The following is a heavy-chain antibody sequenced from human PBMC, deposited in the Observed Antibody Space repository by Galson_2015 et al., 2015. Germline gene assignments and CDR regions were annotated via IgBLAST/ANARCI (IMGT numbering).Heavy chain of an antibody. CDR2: INHSGST. J-gene: IGHJ3*02. D-gene: IGHD1-1*01. Sequence: IGEINHSGSTNYNPSLKSRVTISVDTSKNQFSLKLSSVTAADTAVYYCARGRYYAFDIWGQGTMVTVSS. V-gene: IGHV4-34*01. CDR3: ARGRYYAFDI.